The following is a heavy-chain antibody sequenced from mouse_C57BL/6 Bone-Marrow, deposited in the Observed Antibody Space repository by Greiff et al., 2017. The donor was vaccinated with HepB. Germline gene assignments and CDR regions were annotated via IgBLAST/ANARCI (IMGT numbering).Heavy chain of an antibody. CDR1: GYTFTDYY. D-gene: IGHD2-5*01. Sequence: VQLQQSGPELVKPGASVKISCKASGYTFTDYYMNWVKQSHGKSLEWIGYINPNNGGTSYNQKFKGKATLTVDKSSSTAYMELRSLTSEDSAVYYCARKGPPNSNYYAMDYWGQGTSVTVSS. J-gene: IGHJ4*01. CDR2: INPNNGGT. CDR3: ARKGPPNSNYYAMDY. V-gene: IGHV1-26*01.